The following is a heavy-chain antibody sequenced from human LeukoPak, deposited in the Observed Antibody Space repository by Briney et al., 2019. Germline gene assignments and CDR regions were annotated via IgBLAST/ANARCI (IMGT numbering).Heavy chain of an antibody. CDR2: ISSSSSYI. V-gene: IGHV3-11*06. CDR1: GFTFSDYY. D-gene: IGHD6-13*01. CDR3: ARDRGRIAAAGTSCDY. Sequence: GGSLRLSCAASGFTFSDYYMSWIRQAPGKGLEWVSSISSSSSYIYYADSVKGRFTISRDNAKNSLYLQMNSLRAEDTAVYYCARDRGRIAAAGTSCDYWGQGTLVTVSS. J-gene: IGHJ4*02.